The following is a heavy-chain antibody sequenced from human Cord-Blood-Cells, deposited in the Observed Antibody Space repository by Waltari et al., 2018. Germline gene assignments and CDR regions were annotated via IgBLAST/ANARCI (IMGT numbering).Heavy chain of an antibody. J-gene: IGHJ4*02. CDR3: ARDPCSSTSCYYFDY. D-gene: IGHD2-2*01. V-gene: IGHV3-30*04. CDR1: GFTFSSYA. CDR2: ISYDGSNK. Sequence: QVQLVESGGAVVQPGRSLRLSCAASGFTFSSYAMHWVRQALGKGLEWVTVISYDGSNKYYADSVEGRFTISRNNSKNTLYLQMNSRRAESTAVYYCARDPCSSTSCYYFDYWGQGTRVTVSS.